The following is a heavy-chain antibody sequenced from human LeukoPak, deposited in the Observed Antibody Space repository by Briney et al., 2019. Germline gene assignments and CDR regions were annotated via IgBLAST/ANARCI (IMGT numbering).Heavy chain of an antibody. CDR3: ARDADTSSRCSRFDY. CDR1: GFTFSSYA. Sequence: GGSLRLSCAASGFTFSSYAMHWVRQAPGKGLEWVAVISYDGSNKYYADSVKGRFTISRDNSKNTLYLQMNSLRAEDTAVYYCARDADTSSRCSRFDYWGQGTLVAASS. CDR2: ISYDGSNK. D-gene: IGHD3-22*01. V-gene: IGHV3-30-3*01. J-gene: IGHJ4*02.